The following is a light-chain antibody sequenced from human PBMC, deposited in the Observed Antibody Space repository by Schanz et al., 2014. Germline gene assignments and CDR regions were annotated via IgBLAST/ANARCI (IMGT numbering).Light chain of an antibody. J-gene: IGLJ3*02. CDR3: QVWDTSSDQ. CDR2: DDS. Sequence: SSELTQPPSVSVAPGQTARITCGGTNIGSKSIHWYQQKPGQAPVLVVYDDSDRPSGIPERFSGSNSGNTATLTISRVEAGDEADYYCQVWDTSSDQFGGGTKLTVL. CDR1: NIGSKS. V-gene: IGLV3-21*02.